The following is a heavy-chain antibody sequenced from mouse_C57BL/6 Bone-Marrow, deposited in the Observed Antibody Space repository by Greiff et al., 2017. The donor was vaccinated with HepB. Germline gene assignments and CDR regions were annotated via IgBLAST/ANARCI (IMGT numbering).Heavy chain of an antibody. J-gene: IGHJ4*01. CDR1: GYAFSSSW. V-gene: IGHV1-82*01. CDR3: ARWHYAMDY. Sequence: VQLQQSEPELVKPGASVKISCKASGYAFSSSWMNWVKQRPGKGLEWIGRIYPGDGDTNYNGKFKGKATLTADKSSSTAYMQLSSLTSEDSAVYFCARWHYAMDYWGQGTSVTVSS. CDR2: IYPGDGDT.